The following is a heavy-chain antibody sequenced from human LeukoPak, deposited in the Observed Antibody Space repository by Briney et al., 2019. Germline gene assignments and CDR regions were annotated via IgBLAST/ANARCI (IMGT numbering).Heavy chain of an antibody. Sequence: GGSLRLSCAASGFTFSSYSMTWVRQAPGKGLEWASYISSSSSTIYYADSVKGRFTISRDNAKNSLYLQMNSLRAEDTAVYYCATPPWYSSGWYPFDYWGQGTLVTVSS. J-gene: IGHJ4*02. CDR2: ISSSSSTI. V-gene: IGHV3-48*01. CDR1: GFTFSSYS. D-gene: IGHD6-19*01. CDR3: ATPPWYSSGWYPFDY.